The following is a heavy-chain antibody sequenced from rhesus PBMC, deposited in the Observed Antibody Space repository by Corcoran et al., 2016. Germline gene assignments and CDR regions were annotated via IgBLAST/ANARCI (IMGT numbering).Heavy chain of an antibody. V-gene: IGHV3S18*01. D-gene: IGHD7-45*01. CDR3: ARAGWGSNY. J-gene: IGHJ4*01. Sequence: EVQLVESGGGLAEPGGALRLSCAASGFRFSCSCMYWGRQAPGGGLEWVSVISYTGGETYYADSVKGRFTISRENAKNTLYLQMDSLRGEDTAVYYCARAGWGSNYWGQGVMVTVSS. CDR1: GFRFSCSC. CDR2: ISYTGGET.